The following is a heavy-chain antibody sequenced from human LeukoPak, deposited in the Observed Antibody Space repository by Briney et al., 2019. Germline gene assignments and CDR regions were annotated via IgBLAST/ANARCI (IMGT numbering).Heavy chain of an antibody. CDR2: ISSSSSTL. CDR3: AREASGSQLSDAFDI. D-gene: IGHD1-26*01. Sequence: GSLRLSCAASGFTFTSYSMNWVRQAPGKGLEWVSYISSSSSTLYYADSVKGRFTISRDNAKNSLYLQMDSLRDEDTAVYYCAREASGSQLSDAFDIWGQGTMVTVSS. V-gene: IGHV3-48*02. J-gene: IGHJ3*02. CDR1: GFTFTSYS.